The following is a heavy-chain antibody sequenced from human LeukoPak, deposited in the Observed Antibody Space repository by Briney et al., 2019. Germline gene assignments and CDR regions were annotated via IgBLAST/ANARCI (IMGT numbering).Heavy chain of an antibody. Sequence: ASVAVSCKASGYTFTGYYMHWVRPAPGQGLEWMGWINPNSGGTNYAQKFQGRVTMTRDTSISTAYMELSRLRSDDTAVYYCARDLLYYYDSSGYYYNYWGQGTLVTVSS. CDR3: ARDLLYYYDSSGYYYNY. CDR1: GYTFTGYY. V-gene: IGHV1-2*02. CDR2: INPNSGGT. D-gene: IGHD3-22*01. J-gene: IGHJ4*02.